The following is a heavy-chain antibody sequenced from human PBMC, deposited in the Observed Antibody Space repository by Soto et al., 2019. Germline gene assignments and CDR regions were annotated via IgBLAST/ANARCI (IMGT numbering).Heavy chain of an antibody. Sequence: PGGSLRFSCAASGFTFSSYWMNWVRQAPGKGLEWVANIKLDGSEKKYVDSVKGRFTISRDNAKKSVFLQMNSLRVEDTAVYYCARDGGYSGYDYFDYWGQGALVTVSS. CDR3: ARDGGYSGYDYFDY. CDR2: IKLDGSEK. CDR1: GFTFSSYW. D-gene: IGHD5-12*01. V-gene: IGHV3-7*01. J-gene: IGHJ4*02.